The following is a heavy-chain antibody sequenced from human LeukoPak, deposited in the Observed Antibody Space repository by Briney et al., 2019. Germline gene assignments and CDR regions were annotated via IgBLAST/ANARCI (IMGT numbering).Heavy chain of an antibody. CDR2: ISGSGGST. J-gene: IGHJ6*03. D-gene: IGHD2-15*01. Sequence: GGSLRLSCAASGFTFSSYAMSWVRQAPGKGLEWVSAISGSGGSTYYADSVKGRFTISRDNSKNTLCLQMNSLRAEDTAVYYCAKIPRCSGGSCSLRYYYYMDVWGKGTTVTVSS. CDR3: AKIPRCSGGSCSLRYYYYMDV. V-gene: IGHV3-23*01. CDR1: GFTFSSYA.